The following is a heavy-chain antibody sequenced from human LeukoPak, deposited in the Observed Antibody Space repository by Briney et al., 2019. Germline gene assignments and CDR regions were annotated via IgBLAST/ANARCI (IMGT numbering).Heavy chain of an antibody. CDR1: GFTFSYYY. V-gene: IGHV3-11*01. CDR3: ARDGFSAQSGFDY. CDR2: ISSSGSTI. J-gene: IGHJ4*02. D-gene: IGHD5-12*01. Sequence: GGSLRLSCAASGFTFSYYYMTWIRQAPGGGLEWVSYISSSGSTIYYADSVKGRFTISRDNAKNSLYLQMNSLRAEETAVYYCARDGFSAQSGFDYWGQGTLVTVSS.